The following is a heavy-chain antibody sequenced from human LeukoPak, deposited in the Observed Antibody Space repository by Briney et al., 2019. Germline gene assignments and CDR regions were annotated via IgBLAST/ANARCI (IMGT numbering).Heavy chain of an antibody. Sequence: SETLSLTCTVSGGSISTSNYYWGWIRQPPGKGLEWIGNIYYSGSTNYNPSLKSRVTISVDTSKNQFSLKLSSVTAADTAVYYCARDYDSDAFDIWGQGTMVTVSS. V-gene: IGHV4-39*07. J-gene: IGHJ3*02. CDR1: GGSISTSNYY. CDR2: IYYSGST. CDR3: ARDYDSDAFDI. D-gene: IGHD3-16*01.